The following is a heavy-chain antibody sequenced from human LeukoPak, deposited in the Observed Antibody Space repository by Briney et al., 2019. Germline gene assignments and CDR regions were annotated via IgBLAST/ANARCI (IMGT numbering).Heavy chain of an antibody. Sequence: ASVKVSCKASGYTFINYGISWVRQAPGQGLEWMGWISAYNDDTNYAQKLQGRVTMTTDTSTSTAYMELRSLRSDDTAVYYCARATPTRGGSSQADYYFDYWGQGTLVTVSS. CDR2: ISAYNDDT. D-gene: IGHD1-26*01. J-gene: IGHJ4*02. V-gene: IGHV1-18*01. CDR1: GYTFINYG. CDR3: ARATPTRGGSSQADYYFDY.